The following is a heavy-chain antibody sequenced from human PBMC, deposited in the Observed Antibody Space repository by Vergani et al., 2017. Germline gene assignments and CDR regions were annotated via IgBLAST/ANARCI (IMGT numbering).Heavy chain of an antibody. CDR2: IYYTGDT. Sequence: QVQLQESGPGLVKPSETLSLTCTISGGSISGHYWSWIRQAPGKGLDWVGYIYYTGDTRSNPSLTIRISMSLDTSRSQFSLTVKSVTVADTAVYYCARYLCPGGSCIGFDYWGQGILVTVSS. V-gene: IGHV4-59*11. CDR3: ARYLCPGGSCIGFDY. D-gene: IGHD2-8*02. J-gene: IGHJ4*02. CDR1: GGSISGHY.